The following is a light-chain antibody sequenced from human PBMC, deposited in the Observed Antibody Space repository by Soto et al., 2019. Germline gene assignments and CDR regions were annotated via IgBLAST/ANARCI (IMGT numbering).Light chain of an antibody. J-gene: IGLJ1*01. CDR1: SSNIGAGHG. Sequence: QSVLTQAPSVSGAPGQRVTISCTGSSSNIGAGHGVHWYQQLPGTAPKVLIYGNSNRPSGVPDRFSGSKSGTSASLAITGLQAEDEADYYCQSYDNSLSGFVFGTGTKVTVL. CDR2: GNS. CDR3: QSYDNSLSGFV. V-gene: IGLV1-40*01.